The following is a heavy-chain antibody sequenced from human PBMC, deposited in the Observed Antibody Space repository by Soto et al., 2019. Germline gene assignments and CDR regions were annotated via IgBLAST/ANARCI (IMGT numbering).Heavy chain of an antibody. V-gene: IGHV1-69*08. J-gene: IGHJ4*02. D-gene: IGHD3-10*01. Sequence: QVQLVQSGAEVKKPGSSVKVSYKASGGTFTSYTVNWVRQAPGQGLEWMGRIIPLLDIANYAQKFQGRVTITADKSTSTAYMGLSSLRSEDTAVYYCARDAIGNWGQGTLVTVSS. CDR3: ARDAIGN. CDR2: IIPLLDIA. CDR1: GGTFTSYT.